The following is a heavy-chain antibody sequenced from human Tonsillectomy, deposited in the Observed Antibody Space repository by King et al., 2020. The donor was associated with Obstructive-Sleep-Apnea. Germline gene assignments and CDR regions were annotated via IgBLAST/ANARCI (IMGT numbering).Heavy chain of an antibody. J-gene: IGHJ4*02. V-gene: IGHV4-39*07. CDR3: ARDFNIFNY. CDR1: GGSIRSSTYY. CDR2: MSYSGDT. Sequence: LQLQESGPGLVKPSETLSLTCTVSGGSIRSSTYYWGWIRQPPGKGLEWIGSMSYSGDTNYNPSLKSRVTISLDTSKNQFSLNLSSVTAADTAVYYCARDFNIFNYWGQGTLVTVAS.